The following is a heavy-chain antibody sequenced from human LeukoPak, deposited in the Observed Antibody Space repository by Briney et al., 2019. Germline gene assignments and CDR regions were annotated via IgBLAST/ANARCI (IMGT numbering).Heavy chain of an antibody. V-gene: IGHV4-59*01. CDR2: IYYSGSS. CDR3: ARVPRSYYYYYYMDV. J-gene: IGHJ6*03. CDR1: GGSISGYH. Sequence: PSETLSLTCNVSGGSISGYHWSWIRQPPGKGLEWLGYIYYSGSSNYNPSLKSRVTMSADTSKNQFSPKLSSVTAADTAVYYCARVPRSYYYYYYMDVWGKGTTVTVSS.